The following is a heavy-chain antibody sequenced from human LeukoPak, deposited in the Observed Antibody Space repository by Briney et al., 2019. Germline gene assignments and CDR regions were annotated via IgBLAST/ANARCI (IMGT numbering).Heavy chain of an antibody. V-gene: IGHV4-30-2*01. D-gene: IGHD3-16*01. CDR3: ARGGSQYAFDI. CDR1: GGSISSGGYS. J-gene: IGHJ3*02. Sequence: PSETLSLTCAVSGGSISSGGYSWRWIRQPPGKGLEWIGYIYHSGSTFYNPSLKSRVTISVDRSNNQLSLKLSSVTAADTAVYYCARGGSQYAFDIWGQGTMVTVSS. CDR2: IYHSGST.